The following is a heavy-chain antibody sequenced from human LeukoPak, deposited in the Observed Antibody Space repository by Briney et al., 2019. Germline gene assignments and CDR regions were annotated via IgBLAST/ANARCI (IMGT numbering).Heavy chain of an antibody. CDR1: GFTFSSYS. V-gene: IGHV3-21*01. CDR3: AKDSDVTNYYGSGSSYYFDS. D-gene: IGHD3-10*01. Sequence: GGPLRLSCAASGFTFSSYSMNWVRQAPGKGLEWVSSISTSSSFIYYADSVKGRFTISRDNAKNSLYLQMNSLTAEDTAVYYCAKDSDVTNYYGSGSSYYFDSWGQGTLVTVSS. J-gene: IGHJ4*02. CDR2: ISTSSSFI.